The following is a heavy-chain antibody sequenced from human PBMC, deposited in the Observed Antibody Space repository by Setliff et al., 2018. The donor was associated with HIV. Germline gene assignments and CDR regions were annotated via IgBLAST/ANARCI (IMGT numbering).Heavy chain of an antibody. Sequence: PSETLSLTCTVSDASISTYYWSWIRQPPGKGLEWIGYIFYSGSSNYNPSLKSRVTMSVDTSKNQFSLNLTSVTVADTAVYYCARDRGSYNFWSGLARGDNWFDPWGQGTLVTVSS. D-gene: IGHD3-3*01. CDR3: ARDRGSYNFWSGLARGDNWFDP. V-gene: IGHV4-59*01. CDR2: IFYSGSS. J-gene: IGHJ5*02. CDR1: DASISTYY.